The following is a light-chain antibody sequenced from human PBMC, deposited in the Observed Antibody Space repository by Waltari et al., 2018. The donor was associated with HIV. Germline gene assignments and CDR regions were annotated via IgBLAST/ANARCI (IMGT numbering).Light chain of an antibody. J-gene: IGKJ3*01. CDR1: QNINTY. CDR2: TAT. V-gene: IGKV1-39*01. Sequence: DIQMTQSPSSLSASIGDRVTIACRASQNINTYLNGYQQKPGKAPRALISTATTLHSGVPSRFSGSGSGTDFTLTITDLQPEDFATYFCQQSYTSPTFGPGTTVDLK. CDR3: QQSYTSPT.